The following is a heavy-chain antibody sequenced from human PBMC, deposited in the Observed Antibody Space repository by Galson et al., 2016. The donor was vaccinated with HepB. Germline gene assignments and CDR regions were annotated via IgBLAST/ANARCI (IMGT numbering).Heavy chain of an antibody. J-gene: IGHJ6*02. CDR3: HVWFGESRYGGDV. V-gene: IGHV3-74*01. D-gene: IGHD3-10*01. Sequence: SLRLSCAASGFTSSSYWMHWARQAPGKGLVWVSRVSSDGSKTTYADSVKGRFTLSRDNAKNTLSLQMNSLRVEDTAVYYCHVWFGESRYGGDVWGQGTTVTVSS. CDR2: VSSDGSKT. CDR1: GFTSSSYW.